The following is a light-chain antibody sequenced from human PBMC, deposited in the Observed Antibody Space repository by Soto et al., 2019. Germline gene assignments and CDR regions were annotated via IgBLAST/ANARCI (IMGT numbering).Light chain of an antibody. CDR1: SSNIGSNY. Sequence: VLTQPPSASGTPGQRVTISCSGSSSNIGSNYVYWYQQLPGTAPKLLIYSNNQRPSGVPDRFSGSKSGTSASLAISGLQSEDEADYYCAAWDDSLNGVVFGGGTKLTVL. J-gene: IGLJ2*01. CDR3: AAWDDSLNGVV. V-gene: IGLV1-44*01. CDR2: SNN.